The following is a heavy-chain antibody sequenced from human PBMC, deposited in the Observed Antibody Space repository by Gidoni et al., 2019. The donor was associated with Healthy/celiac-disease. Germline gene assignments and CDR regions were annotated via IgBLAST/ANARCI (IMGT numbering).Heavy chain of an antibody. J-gene: IGHJ4*02. CDR3: ARARYCNYVDY. D-gene: IGHD1-26*01. CDR2: ISSSGSTI. Sequence: EVKLVESGGGLVQPGGSLRLHCAASGFTFSSYEMNWVRQAPGKGLEWVSYISSSGSTIYYADSVKGRFTISRDNAKNSLYLQMNSLRAEDTAVYYCARARYCNYVDYWGQGTLVTVSS. V-gene: IGHV3-48*03. CDR1: GFTFSSYE.